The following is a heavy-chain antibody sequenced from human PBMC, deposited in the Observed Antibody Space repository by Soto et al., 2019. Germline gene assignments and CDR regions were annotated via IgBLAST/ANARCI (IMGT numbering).Heavy chain of an antibody. J-gene: IGHJ4*02. Sequence: PGASLKISCKGSGYSFTSYWIGWVRQRPGKGLEWMGIIYPGDSDNRYSPSFQGQVTISADKSISTAYLHWSSLKASDTAMYYCARPPNPKDSSSWYYYWGQGTLVTVSS. D-gene: IGHD6-13*01. CDR3: ARPPNPKDSSSWYYY. CDR2: IYPGDSDN. V-gene: IGHV5-51*01. CDR1: GYSFTSYW.